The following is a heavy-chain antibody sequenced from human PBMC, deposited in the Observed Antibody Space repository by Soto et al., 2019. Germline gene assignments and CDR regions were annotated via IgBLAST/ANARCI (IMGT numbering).Heavy chain of an antibody. D-gene: IGHD3-22*01. CDR2: IYYSGST. J-gene: IGHJ6*02. CDR1: GGSISSGGYY. Sequence: QVQLQESGPGLVKPSQILSLTCTVSGGSISSGGYYWSWIRQHPGKGLEWIGYIYYSGSTYYNPSLKSRVTISVDTSKNQFSLKLSSVTAADTAVYYCASTDNYYDSSGSYYGMDVWGQGTTVTVSS. V-gene: IGHV4-31*03. CDR3: ASTDNYYDSSGSYYGMDV.